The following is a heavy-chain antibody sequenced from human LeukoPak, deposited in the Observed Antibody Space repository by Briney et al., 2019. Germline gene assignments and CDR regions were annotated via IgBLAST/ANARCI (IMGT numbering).Heavy chain of an antibody. J-gene: IGHJ4*02. CDR2: IYYSGST. Sequence: PSETLSLTCTVSGGSISSYYWSWIRQPPGKGLEWIGYIYYSGSTNYNPSPKSRVTISVDTSKDQFSLKLSSVTAADTAVYYCATSREGATDYWGQGTLVTVSS. D-gene: IGHD1-26*01. CDR3: ATSREGATDY. V-gene: IGHV4-59*01. CDR1: GGSISSYY.